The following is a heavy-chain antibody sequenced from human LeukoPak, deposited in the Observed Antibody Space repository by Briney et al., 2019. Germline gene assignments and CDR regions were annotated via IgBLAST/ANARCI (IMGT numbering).Heavy chain of an antibody. CDR1: GGTFSSYA. V-gene: IGHV1-69*05. CDR2: IIPIFGTA. D-gene: IGHD3-3*01. J-gene: IGHJ3*02. Sequence: SVKVSCKASGGTFSSYAISWVRQAPGQGLEWMGGIIPIFGTANYAQKFQGRVTITTDESTSTAYMELSSLRSEDTAVYYCARDDLGFWSGYYAFYIWGQGTMVTVSS. CDR3: ARDDLGFWSGYYAFYI.